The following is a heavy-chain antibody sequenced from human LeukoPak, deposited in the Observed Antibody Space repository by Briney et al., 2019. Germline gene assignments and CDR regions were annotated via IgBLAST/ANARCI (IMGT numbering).Heavy chain of an antibody. D-gene: IGHD4-17*01. CDR2: ISSSTSYI. CDR3: ARGGLIYGDYEDY. CDR1: GFIFNSHS. J-gene: IGHJ4*02. V-gene: IGHV3-21*01. Sequence: GGSLRLSCAASGFIFNSHSMNWVRQAPGKGLEWVSSISSSTSYIYYADSVQGRFTISRDNAKNSLYLQMNSLRAEDSAVYYCARGGLIYGDYEDYWGQGTLVTVSS.